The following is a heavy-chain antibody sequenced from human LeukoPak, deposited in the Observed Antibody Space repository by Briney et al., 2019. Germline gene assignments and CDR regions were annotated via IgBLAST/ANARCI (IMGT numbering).Heavy chain of an antibody. D-gene: IGHD3-10*01. CDR1: GFTFSSYW. Sequence: PGGSLRLSCAASGFTFSSYWMSWVRQAPGKGLEWVANIKQDGSEKYYVDSVEGRFTISRDNAKNSLYLQMNSLRAEDTAVFYCARVRGWGFFDYWGQGILVTVSS. CDR2: IKQDGSEK. CDR3: ARVRGWGFFDY. J-gene: IGHJ4*02. V-gene: IGHV3-7*01.